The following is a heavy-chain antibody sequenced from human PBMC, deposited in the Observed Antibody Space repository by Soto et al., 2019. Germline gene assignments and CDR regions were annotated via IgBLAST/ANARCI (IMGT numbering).Heavy chain of an antibody. CDR1: GYTFTGYY. J-gene: IGHJ3*02. CDR3: ARDRRGSGDAFDI. V-gene: IGHV1-2*04. D-gene: IGHD3-10*01. Sequence: GESLKISCKASGYTFTGYYMHWVRQAPGQGLEWMGWINPNSGGTNYAQKFQGWVTMTRDTSISTAYMELSRLRSDDTAVYYCARDRRGSGDAFDIWGQGTMVTVSS. CDR2: INPNSGGT.